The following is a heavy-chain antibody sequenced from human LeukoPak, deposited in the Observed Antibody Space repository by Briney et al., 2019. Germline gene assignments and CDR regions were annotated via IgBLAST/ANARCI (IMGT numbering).Heavy chain of an antibody. CDR1: GYTFTGYY. J-gene: IGHJ4*02. V-gene: IGHV1-2*02. CDR2: INPNSGGT. CDR3: ARGEYYQDGIGNNRFDN. D-gene: IGHD2/OR15-2a*01. Sequence: ASVKVSCKASGYTFTGYYMHWVRQAPGQGLEWMGWINPNSGGTNYAQKFQGRVTMTRDTSISTAYMELSRLRSDDTAVYYCARGEYYQDGIGNNRFDNWGQGALVTVSS.